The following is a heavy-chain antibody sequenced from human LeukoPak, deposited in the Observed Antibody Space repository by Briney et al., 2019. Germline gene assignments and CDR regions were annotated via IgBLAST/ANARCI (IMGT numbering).Heavy chain of an antibody. CDR2: ISGSGSST. V-gene: IGHV3-23*01. CDR1: GFTFSSYA. CDR3: AKDRRYSSSWFSY. Sequence: GGSLRLSCAASGFTFSSYAMNWVRQAPGKGLEWVSAISGSGSSTYYADSVKGRFTISRDNSKNTLYLQMNSLRAEDTAIYYCAKDRRYSSSWFSYWGQGTLVTVSS. D-gene: IGHD6-13*01. J-gene: IGHJ4*02.